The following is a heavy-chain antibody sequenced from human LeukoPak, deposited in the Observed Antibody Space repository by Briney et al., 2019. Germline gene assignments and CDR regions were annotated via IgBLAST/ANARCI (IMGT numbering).Heavy chain of an antibody. J-gene: IGHJ4*02. Sequence: SETLSLTCTVSGGSISLYYWSWIRQPPGKGLEWIGYIFYSGDTNYNPSLKSRLTMSVHTSRNQFSLNLNSVTAADTAVYYCARHRSAMADFDSWGQGCLVTVSS. D-gene: IGHD2-2*01. CDR3: ARHRSAMADFDS. V-gene: IGHV4-59*08. CDR2: IFYSGDT. CDR1: GGSISLYY.